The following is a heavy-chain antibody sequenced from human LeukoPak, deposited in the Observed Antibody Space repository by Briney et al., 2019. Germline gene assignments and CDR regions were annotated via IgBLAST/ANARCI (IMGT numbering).Heavy chain of an antibody. CDR3: ARSGAYYYYYGMDV. D-gene: IGHD1-26*01. J-gene: IGHJ6*02. CDR1: GFTFKNYR. CDR2: MKNIGNTP. V-gene: IGHV3-74*01. Sequence: PGGSLRLSCTASGFTFKNYRMHWVRQSPGKGLIWVSSMKNIGNTPDYAESVKGRFTISRDNTKNTLYLQVNSLRAEDTAVYYCARSGAYYYYYGMDVWGHGTTVTVSS.